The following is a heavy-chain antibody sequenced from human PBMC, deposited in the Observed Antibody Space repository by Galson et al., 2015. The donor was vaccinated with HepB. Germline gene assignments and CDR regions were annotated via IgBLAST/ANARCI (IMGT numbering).Heavy chain of an antibody. CDR2: TRNKANYYTT. CDR3: AARGGDCGGNGGGLDY. J-gene: IGHJ4*02. D-gene: IGHD4-23*01. Sequence: SLRLSCAVSGFRFTDHYMAWVRQAPGKGLEWLGRTRNKANYYTTEYAASVKGRFAISRDDSSYSLYLQMNSLRTEDTAVYYCAARGGDCGGNGGGLDYWGQGTLVIVSS. V-gene: IGHV3-72*01. CDR1: GFRFTDHY.